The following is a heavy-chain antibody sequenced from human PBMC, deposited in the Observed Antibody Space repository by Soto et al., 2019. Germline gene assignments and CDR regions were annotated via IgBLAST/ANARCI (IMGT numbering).Heavy chain of an antibody. D-gene: IGHD6-13*01. Sequence: AASVKVSGKASGYTFTGYYMHWVRQAPGQGLEWMGWINPNSGGTNYAQKFQGRVTMTRDTSISTAYMELSRLRSDDTAVYYCARDQSSSWSRDAFDIWGQGTMVTVSS. CDR2: INPNSGGT. CDR3: ARDQSSSWSRDAFDI. CDR1: GYTFTGYY. J-gene: IGHJ3*02. V-gene: IGHV1-2*02.